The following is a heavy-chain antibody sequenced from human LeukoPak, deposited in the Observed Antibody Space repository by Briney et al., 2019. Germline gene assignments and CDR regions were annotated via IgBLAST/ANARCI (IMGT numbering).Heavy chain of an antibody. Sequence: PGGSLRLSRTASGFTFSNHAITWVRQAPGKGLEWVSAIGGDGRGTDYADSVKGRFTTSRDNSKNTLYLEMNSLRADDTARYYCARRVGGTPDYWGPGTLVTVSS. CDR1: GFTFSNHA. CDR3: ARRVGGTPDY. CDR2: IGGDGRGT. D-gene: IGHD1-26*01. V-gene: IGHV3-23*01. J-gene: IGHJ4*02.